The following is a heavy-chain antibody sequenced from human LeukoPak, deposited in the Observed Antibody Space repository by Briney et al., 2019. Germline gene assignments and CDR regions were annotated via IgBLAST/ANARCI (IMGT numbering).Heavy chain of an antibody. D-gene: IGHD6-13*01. Sequence: GGSLRLSCAASGFTFSSYGMHWVRQAPGKGLEWVAFIRYDGSNKYYADSVKGRFTISRGNSKNTLYLQMNSLRAEDTAVYYCAKVLSSSWGYFDYWGQGTLVTVSS. V-gene: IGHV3-30*02. CDR3: AKVLSSSWGYFDY. CDR1: GFTFSSYG. J-gene: IGHJ4*02. CDR2: IRYDGSNK.